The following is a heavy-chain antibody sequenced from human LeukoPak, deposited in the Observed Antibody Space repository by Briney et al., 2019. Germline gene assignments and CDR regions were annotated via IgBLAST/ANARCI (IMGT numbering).Heavy chain of an antibody. V-gene: IGHV3-48*03. J-gene: IGHJ6*03. D-gene: IGHD6-13*01. CDR3: VRDPSYGSSWYYYMDV. Sequence: GGSLRLSCAASGFSFSSYEMNWVRQAPGKGLEWVSYISSSGYIIYYADSVKGRFTISRDNSKNSLYLQMDSLRVEDTAVYYCVRDPSYGSSWYYYMDVWGKGTTVTVSS. CDR1: GFSFSSYE. CDR2: ISSSGYII.